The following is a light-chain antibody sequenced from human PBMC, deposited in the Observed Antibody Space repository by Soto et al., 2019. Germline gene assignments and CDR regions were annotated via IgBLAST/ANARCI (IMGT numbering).Light chain of an antibody. CDR2: DAS. CDR3: QQRSNWPRGT. J-gene: IGKJ2*02. V-gene: IGKV3-11*01. Sequence: EIVLTQSPATLSLSPGERATLSCRASQSVSSYFAWYQQKPGQAPRLLIYDASNRATGIPARFSGSGSGTDFTLTISSREPEDFAVYYCQQRSNWPRGTFGQGTKLEIK. CDR1: QSVSSY.